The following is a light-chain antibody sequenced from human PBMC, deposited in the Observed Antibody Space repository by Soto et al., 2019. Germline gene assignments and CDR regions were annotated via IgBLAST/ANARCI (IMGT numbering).Light chain of an antibody. CDR3: QQYNDWPIT. V-gene: IGKV3-15*01. CDR2: GAS. J-gene: IGKJ5*01. CDR1: QSFTSN. Sequence: EIVMTQSPATLSVSPGERATLSCRASQSFTSNLAWYQQKPGQAPRLLFYGASTRATGIPARFSGSGSGTEFTLTISSLQSEDFAVYYCQQYNDWPITFGQGTRLEIK.